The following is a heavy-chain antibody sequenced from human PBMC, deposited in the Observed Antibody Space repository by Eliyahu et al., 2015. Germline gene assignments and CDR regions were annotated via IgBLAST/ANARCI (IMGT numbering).Heavy chain of an antibody. CDR3: AKDRRSGTRSNYYGMDV. CDR2: ISWNSGSI. V-gene: IGHV3-9*01. CDR1: GFPFXDXA. J-gene: IGHJ6*02. D-gene: IGHD1-1*01. Sequence: EVQLVESGGGXVQPGRSLRLXXAXSGFPFXDXAMHWVRQAPGKGLEWVSGISWNSGSIGYADSVKGRFTISRDNAKNSLYLQMNSLRAEDTALYYCAKDRRSGTRSNYYGMDVWGXGTTVTVSS.